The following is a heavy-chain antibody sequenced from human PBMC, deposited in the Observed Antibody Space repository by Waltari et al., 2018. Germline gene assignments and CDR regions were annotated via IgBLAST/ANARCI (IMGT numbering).Heavy chain of an antibody. CDR2: ISGSGGST. Sequence: EVQLLESGGGLVQPGGSLRLSCAASGFTFSSYAMSWVRQAPGQGLEWVSAISGSGGSTYYADSVKGRFTISRDNSKNTLYLQMNSLRAEDTAVYYCAKGGYDYIWGSYRPYYYYYMDVWGKGTTVTVSS. CDR3: AKGGYDYIWGSYRPYYYYYMDV. D-gene: IGHD3-16*02. J-gene: IGHJ6*03. CDR1: GFTFSSYA. V-gene: IGHV3-23*01.